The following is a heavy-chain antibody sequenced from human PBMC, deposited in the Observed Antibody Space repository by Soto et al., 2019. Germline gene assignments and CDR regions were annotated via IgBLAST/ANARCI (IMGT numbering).Heavy chain of an antibody. J-gene: IGHJ6*02. CDR3: ARDQSPSSGWPGMDV. Sequence: ASVKVSCKASGYTFTDYSMHWVRQAPGQGLEWMGWINPNSGGTNDAQKFQGRLTMTRNTSISTADMELNRRRTDDTAVYDCARDQSPSSGWPGMDVWGQGATVTVSS. V-gene: IGHV1-2*02. CDR1: GYTFTDYS. D-gene: IGHD6-25*01. CDR2: INPNSGGT.